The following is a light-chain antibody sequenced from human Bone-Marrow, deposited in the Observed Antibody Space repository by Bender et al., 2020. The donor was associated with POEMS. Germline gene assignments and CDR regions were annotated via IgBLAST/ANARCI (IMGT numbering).Light chain of an antibody. CDR3: SAAGCDILV. V-gene: IGLV2-11*01. J-gene: IGLJ2*01. Sequence: QSALTQPRSVSGSPGQSVTISCTGTSSDVGGHNYVSWYQQLPGKAPKLMVYDVSKRPSGVSDRFSGSKSGNTASLTISGLQADDEANYYCSAAGCDILVFGGGTKLTVL. CDR1: SSDVGGHNY. CDR2: DVS.